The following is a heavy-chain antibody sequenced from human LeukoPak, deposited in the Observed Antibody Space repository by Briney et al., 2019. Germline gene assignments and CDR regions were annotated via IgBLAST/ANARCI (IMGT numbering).Heavy chain of an antibody. CDR1: GGSISSSSYY. V-gene: IGHV4-39*07. CDR2: IYYSGST. D-gene: IGHD3-10*01. J-gene: IGHJ6*03. Sequence: SETLSLTCTVSGGSISSSSYYWGWIRQPPGKGLEWIVSIYYSGSTYYNPSLKSRVTISVDTSNNQFSLKLSSVTAADTAVYYCARVGVHYGSGSYYKRSYYYMDVWGKGTTVTVSS. CDR3: ARVGVHYGSGSYYKRSYYYMDV.